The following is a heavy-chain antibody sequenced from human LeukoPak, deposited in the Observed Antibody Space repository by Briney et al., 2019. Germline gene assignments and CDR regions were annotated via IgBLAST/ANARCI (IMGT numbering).Heavy chain of an antibody. V-gene: IGHV1-2*02. Sequence: ASVKVSCKACGYTFTGYYMHWVRQGPGQGLEWMGWINPNSGGTNYAQKFQGRVTMTRDTSISTAYMELSRLRSDDTAVYYCARGLGIAARLGDYWGQGTLVTVSS. D-gene: IGHD6-6*01. CDR3: ARGLGIAARLGDY. J-gene: IGHJ4*02. CDR2: INPNSGGT. CDR1: GYTFTGYY.